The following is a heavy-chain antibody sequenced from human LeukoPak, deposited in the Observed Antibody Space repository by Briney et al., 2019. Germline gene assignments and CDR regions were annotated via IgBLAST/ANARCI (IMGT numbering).Heavy chain of an antibody. Sequence: GGSLRLSCAASGFTFSSYAISWVRQAPGKGLECVSAISGSGGSTYYVDSVKGRFTISRDNSKNTMYLQMNSLRAEDTAVYYCAKCSGGSCYSPFDYWGQGTLVTVSS. CDR3: AKCSGGSCYSPFDY. CDR1: GFTFSSYA. CDR2: ISGSGGST. V-gene: IGHV3-23*01. J-gene: IGHJ4*02. D-gene: IGHD2-15*01.